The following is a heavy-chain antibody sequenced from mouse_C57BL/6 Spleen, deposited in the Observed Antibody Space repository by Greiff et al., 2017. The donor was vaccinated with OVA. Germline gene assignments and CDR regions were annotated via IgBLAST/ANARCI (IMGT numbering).Heavy chain of an antibody. CDR2: INPNNGGT. V-gene: IGHV1-22*01. CDR1: GYTFTDYN. CDR3: ARGHGRAYWYFDV. J-gene: IGHJ1*03. Sequence: EVQLQESGPELVKPGASVKMSCKASGYTFTDYNMHWVKQSHGKSLEWIGYINPNNGGTSYNQKFKGKATLTVNKSSSTAYMELRSLTSEDSAVYYCARGHGRAYWYFDVWGTGTTVTVSS. D-gene: IGHD1-1*01.